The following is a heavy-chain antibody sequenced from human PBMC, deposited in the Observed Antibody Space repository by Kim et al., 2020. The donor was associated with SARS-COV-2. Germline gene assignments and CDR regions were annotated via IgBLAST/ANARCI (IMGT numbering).Heavy chain of an antibody. CDR3: ASGRELFSFFDY. V-gene: IGHV4-31*01. D-gene: IGHD3-10*01. J-gene: IGHJ4*02. Sequence: SDHPYTKRTVTVSVDTSKNQFSLKLSSVTAADTAVYYCASGRELFSFFDYWGQGTLVTVSS.